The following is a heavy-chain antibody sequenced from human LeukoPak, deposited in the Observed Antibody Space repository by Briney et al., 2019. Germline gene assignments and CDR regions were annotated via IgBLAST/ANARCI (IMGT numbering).Heavy chain of an antibody. Sequence: GGSLRLSCAASGFTFSTYAMHWVRQAPGKGLEWVAVISYDGSSKYYADSVKGRFTISRDNSKNTLYLQMNSLRSEDTAVYYCARDATVRGPYGGHHFYSYMDVWGKGTTVTISS. J-gene: IGHJ6*03. D-gene: IGHD3-10*01. CDR3: ARDATVRGPYGGHHFYSYMDV. V-gene: IGHV3-30*04. CDR1: GFTFSTYA. CDR2: ISYDGSSK.